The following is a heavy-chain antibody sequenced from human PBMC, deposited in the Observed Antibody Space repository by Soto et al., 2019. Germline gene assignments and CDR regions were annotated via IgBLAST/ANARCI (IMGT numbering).Heavy chain of an antibody. CDR1: GFTFSTAC. Sequence: GYLRLSCAASGFTFSTACMNWVRQAPGKWLEWVACIRANTDGGTTDYVAPVKDRSTISRDDSRNTLYQQMNSLKTEDTAMYYCTTDSLASGPRWGQGTLVTVSS. CDR2: IRANTDGGTT. J-gene: IGHJ4*02. CDR3: TTDSLASGPR. V-gene: IGHV3-15*07. D-gene: IGHD3-3*02.